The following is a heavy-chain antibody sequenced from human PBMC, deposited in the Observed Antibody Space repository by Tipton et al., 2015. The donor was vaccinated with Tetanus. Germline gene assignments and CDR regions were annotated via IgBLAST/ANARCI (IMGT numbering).Heavy chain of an antibody. V-gene: IGHV3-7*01. J-gene: IGHJ2*01. CDR2: INRDGSER. CDR3: AKDRGSRALWYFDL. Sequence: GSLRLSCAASGFTINNYWMSWVRQAPGKGLEWVANINRDGSERYDVVSVRGRFTISRDNAKNSVYLQMDSLRVEDTAVYYCAKDRGSRALWYFDLWGRGTRVFVSS. D-gene: IGHD3-10*01. CDR1: GFTINNYW.